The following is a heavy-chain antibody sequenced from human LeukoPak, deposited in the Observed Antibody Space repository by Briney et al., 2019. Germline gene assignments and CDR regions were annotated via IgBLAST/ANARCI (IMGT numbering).Heavy chain of an antibody. CDR2: VKQDGSET. Sequence: GGSLRLSCAASGFTFSTYWMSWVRQAPGKGLEWVASVKQDGSETYYVDSVKGRFTISRDNAKNSLHLQMNSLRAEDTAAYYCARDRATYWGQGTLVTVSS. V-gene: IGHV3-7*01. CDR3: ARDRATY. CDR1: GFTFSTYW. J-gene: IGHJ4*02.